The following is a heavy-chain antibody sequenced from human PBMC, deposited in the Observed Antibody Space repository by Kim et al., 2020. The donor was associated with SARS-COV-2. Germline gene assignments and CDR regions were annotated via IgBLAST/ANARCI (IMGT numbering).Heavy chain of an antibody. V-gene: IGHV1-18*01. D-gene: IGHD6-19*01. CDR1: GYTFTTYA. CDR2: ISTYNGNT. Sequence: ASVKVSCKASGYTFTTYAISWVRQAPGQGLEWVGWISTYNGNTNYAQRFQGRVTLTTDTSSSKDYMDLMSLRSDDTAMYYCARDHAAVRPVAGTYDYWGQGTLVTVSS. J-gene: IGHJ4*02. CDR3: ARDHAAVRPVAGTYDY.